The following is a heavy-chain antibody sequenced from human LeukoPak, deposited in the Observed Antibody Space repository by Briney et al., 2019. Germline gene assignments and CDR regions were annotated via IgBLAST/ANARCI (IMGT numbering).Heavy chain of an antibody. V-gene: IGHV3-9*01. J-gene: IGHJ4*02. CDR1: GFTFDDYA. Sequence: AGGSLRLSCTASGFTFDDYAMHWVRQAPGKGLDWVSGISWNSGDIVYADSVKGRFTISRDNAENSLYLQMNSLTSEDTALYYCAKSRYYDILTGQTYYFDYWGQGTLVTVSS. CDR2: ISWNSGDI. D-gene: IGHD3-9*01. CDR3: AKSRYYDILTGQTYYFDY.